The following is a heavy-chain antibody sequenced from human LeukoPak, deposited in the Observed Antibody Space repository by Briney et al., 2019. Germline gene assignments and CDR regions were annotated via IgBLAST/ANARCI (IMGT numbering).Heavy chain of an antibody. CDR3: ARDRGYSSGWYN. D-gene: IGHD6-19*01. Sequence: GRSLRLSCAASGFTFSSCAMHWVRQAPGKGLEWVAVISYDGSNKYYADSVKGRFTIPRDNSKNTLYLQMNSLRAEDTAVYYCARDRGYSSGWYNWGQGTLVTVSS. CDR2: ISYDGSNK. V-gene: IGHV3-30*04. J-gene: IGHJ4*02. CDR1: GFTFSSCA.